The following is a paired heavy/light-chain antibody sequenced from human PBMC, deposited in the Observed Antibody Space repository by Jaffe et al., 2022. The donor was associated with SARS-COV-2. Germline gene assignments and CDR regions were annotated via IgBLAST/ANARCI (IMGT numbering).Light chain of an antibody. Sequence: DIVMTQSPDSLAVSLGERATINCKSSQSVLYSSNSKNYLAWYQQKAGQPPKLLIYWASTRESGVPDRFSGSGSGTDFTLTISSLQAEDVAVYYCQQYYSIPQTFGPGTKVDIK. V-gene: IGKV4-1*01. J-gene: IGKJ3*01. CDR1: QSVLYSSNSKNY. CDR2: WAS. CDR3: QQYYSIPQT.
Heavy chain of an antibody. CDR1: GFTFNNYA. CDR3: ARVTGTSGWFNDAFDM. D-gene: IGHD6-19*01. Sequence: QVQLVESGGGVVQPGRSLRLSCAASGFTFNNYAMHWVRQAPGKGLEWLTFISYDGSNKNYVDSVKGRFTISRDNSKNTVYLQMNSLRPEDTAVYYCARVTGTSGWFNDAFDMWGQGTMVTVSS. CDR2: ISYDGSNK. J-gene: IGHJ3*02. V-gene: IGHV3-30-3*01.